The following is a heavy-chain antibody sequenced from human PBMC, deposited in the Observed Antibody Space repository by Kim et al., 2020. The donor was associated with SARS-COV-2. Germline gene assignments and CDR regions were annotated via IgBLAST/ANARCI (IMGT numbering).Heavy chain of an antibody. CDR2: INHSGRP. CDR3: ARVRRSVQGICRPTWFDP. Sequence: SETLSLTCAVYGGSFVGYYWAWVRHPPGKGLEWIGEINHSGRPNYNPSLKSLFTISVDTSKTQVSLNVSSVTAADTAVYYCARVRRSVQGICRPTWFDPWGKDTAVTVPS. V-gene: IGHV4-34*01. D-gene: IGHD3-10*01. J-gene: IGHJ5*02. CDR1: GGSFVGYY.